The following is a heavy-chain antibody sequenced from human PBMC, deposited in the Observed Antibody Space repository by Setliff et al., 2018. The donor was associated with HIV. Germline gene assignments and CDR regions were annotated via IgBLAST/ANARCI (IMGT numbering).Heavy chain of an antibody. J-gene: IGHJ5*02. D-gene: IGHD6-19*01. CDR3: VRGYRSAWNSWFDA. CDR2: IIPILGIA. Sequence: SVKVSCKASGGTFSSYAISWVRQAPGQGLEWMGGIIPILGIANYAQKFQGRVTMTRDTSTSTVYMDLSSLRADDTAVYYCVRGYRSAWNSWFDAWGQGTRVTVSS. CDR1: GGTFSSYA. V-gene: IGHV1-69*10.